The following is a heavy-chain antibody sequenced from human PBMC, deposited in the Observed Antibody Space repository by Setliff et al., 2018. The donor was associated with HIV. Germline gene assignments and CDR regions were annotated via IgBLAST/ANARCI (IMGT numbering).Heavy chain of an antibody. J-gene: IGHJ5*02. Sequence: GGSLRLSCAASGFTFRSYGMYWVRQPPGKGLVWVSRINIDGGSTNYADSVKGRFTISRDNSKNTLYLQMNSLRPEDTAVYYCAKTDSSSWLNPYNWFDPWGQGTLVTVSS. CDR3: AKTDSSSWLNPYNWFDP. CDR1: GFTFRSYG. V-gene: IGHV3-74*01. CDR2: INIDGGST. D-gene: IGHD6-13*01.